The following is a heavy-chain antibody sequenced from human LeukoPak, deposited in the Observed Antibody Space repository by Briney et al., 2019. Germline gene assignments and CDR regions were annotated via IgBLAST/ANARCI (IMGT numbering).Heavy chain of an antibody. CDR2: IYPGVSDT. J-gene: IGHJ4*02. CDR1: GYSFTSYW. D-gene: IGHD3-9*01. V-gene: IGHV5-51*01. CDR3: ARQVTYFDWLLSYYFDY. Sequence: GESLKISCKGSGYSFTSYWIGWVRQMPGKGLEWMGIIYPGVSDTRYSPSFQGQVTISADKSISTAYLQWSSLKASDTAMYYCARQVTYFDWLLSYYFDYWGQGTLVTVSS.